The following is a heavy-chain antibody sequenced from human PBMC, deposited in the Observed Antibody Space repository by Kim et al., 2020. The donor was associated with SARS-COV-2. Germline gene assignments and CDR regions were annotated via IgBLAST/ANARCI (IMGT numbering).Heavy chain of an antibody. CDR1: GGSISSSTYY. CDR3: AGQPYYGSGSYIFDY. J-gene: IGHJ4*02. Sequence: SETMSLTCTVSGGSISSSTYYWGWIRQPPGKGLEWIGSIYYSGSTYYNPSLKSRVTISVDTSKNQFSLKLSSVTAADTAVYYCAGQPYYGSGSYIFDYWGQGTLVTVSS. CDR2: IYYSGST. D-gene: IGHD3-10*01. V-gene: IGHV4-39*01.